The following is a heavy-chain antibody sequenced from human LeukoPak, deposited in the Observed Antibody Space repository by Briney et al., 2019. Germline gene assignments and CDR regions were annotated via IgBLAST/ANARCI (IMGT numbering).Heavy chain of an antibody. V-gene: IGHV4-34*01. CDR1: GGSFSGYY. CDR2: INHSGST. D-gene: IGHD5-18*01. J-gene: IGHJ4*02. CDR3: ARTTRPGYSYGTGFGY. Sequence: KSSETLSLTCAVYGGSFSGYYWSWIRQPPGKGLEWIGEINHSGSTNYNPSLKSRVTISVDTSKNQFSLKLSSVTAADTAVYYCARTTRPGYSYGTGFGYWGQETRVTVPS.